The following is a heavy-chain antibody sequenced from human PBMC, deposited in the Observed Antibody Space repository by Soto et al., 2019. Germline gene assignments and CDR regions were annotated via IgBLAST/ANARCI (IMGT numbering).Heavy chain of an antibody. J-gene: IGHJ5*02. CDR2: ISSSSSTI. CDR1: GFTFSSYS. V-gene: IGHV3-48*02. CDR3: ARANYGDYQNWFDP. D-gene: IGHD4-17*01. Sequence: EVQLVESGGGLVQPGGSLRLSCAASGFTFSSYSMNWVRQAPGKGLEWVSYISSSSSTIYYADSVKGRFTISRDNAKNSLYLQMNSLRDEDTAVYYCARANYGDYQNWFDPWGQGTLVTVSS.